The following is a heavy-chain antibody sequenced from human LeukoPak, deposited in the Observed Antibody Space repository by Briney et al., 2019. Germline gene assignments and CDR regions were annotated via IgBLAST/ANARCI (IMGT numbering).Heavy chain of an antibody. Sequence: PGGSLRLSCAASGVTFSNAWMSWGRHGPGKGLEWVGRIKSNTDGGTTDYAAPVKRRFTILRDDSKKTLYLQTTSLKTEDTALDYRTTHLPSGSSWYPPKDYYYYMDVWGKGTTVTISS. J-gene: IGHJ6*03. D-gene: IGHD6-13*01. V-gene: IGHV3-15*01. CDR2: IKSNTDGGTT. CDR1: GVTFSNAW. CDR3: TTHLPSGSSWYPPKDYYYYMDV.